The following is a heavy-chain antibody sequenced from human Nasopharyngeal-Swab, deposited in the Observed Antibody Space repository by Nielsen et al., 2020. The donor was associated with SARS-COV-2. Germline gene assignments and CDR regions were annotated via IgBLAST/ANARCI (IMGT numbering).Heavy chain of an antibody. CDR1: GFTFSSYE. Sequence: GESLKISCAASGFTFSSYEMNWVSQAPGKGLEWVSYISSSGSTIYYADSVKGRFTISRDNAKNSLYLQMNSLRAEDTAVYYCARDTCSGGSCYTDYWGQGTLVTVSS. CDR3: ARDTCSGGSCYTDY. CDR2: ISSSGSTI. V-gene: IGHV3-48*03. D-gene: IGHD2-15*01. J-gene: IGHJ4*02.